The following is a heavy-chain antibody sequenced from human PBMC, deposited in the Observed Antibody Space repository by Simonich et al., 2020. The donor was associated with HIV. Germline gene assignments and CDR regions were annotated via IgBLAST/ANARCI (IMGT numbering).Heavy chain of an antibody. V-gene: IGHV3-21*01. J-gene: IGHJ4*02. D-gene: IGHD2-2*01. CDR1: GFTLSSSS. Sequence: EVQLVESGGGLVKPGGSLRLSCAASGFTLSSSSMNWVRKAPGKWLEWVSSISSSSSYIYYADSVKGRFTISRDNAKNSLYLQMNSLRAEDTAVYYCARDGRKGSSTSCSDYWGQGTLVTVSS. CDR3: ARDGRKGSSTSCSDY. CDR2: ISSSSSYI.